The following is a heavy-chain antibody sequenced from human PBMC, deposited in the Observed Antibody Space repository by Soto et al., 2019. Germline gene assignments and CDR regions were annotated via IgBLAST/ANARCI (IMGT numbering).Heavy chain of an antibody. CDR2: INPSGDSG. D-gene: IGHD2-15*01. CDR3: ARDNSQNYGTPAASSRFHP. Sequence: ASVKVSCKASGFSFSDYFMHWVRQAPGQGLEWMGIINPSGDSGNYAQKFQGRVTITRDTSTSTVYMDLSSLRYEDTAVYYCARDNSQNYGTPAASSRFHPWGQGTQVTVYS. CDR1: GFSFSDYF. V-gene: IGHV1-46*01. J-gene: IGHJ5*02.